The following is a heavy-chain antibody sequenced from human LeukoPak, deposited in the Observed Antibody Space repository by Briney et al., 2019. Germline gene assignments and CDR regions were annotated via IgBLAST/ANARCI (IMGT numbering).Heavy chain of an antibody. J-gene: IGHJ5*02. Sequence: GGSLRLSCEASGFTFSRFAMTWVRQAPGKGLEWVSSISSSSSYIYYADSVKGRFTISRDNAKNSLYLQMNSLRAEDTAVYYCARGGVRFLEASWFDPWGQGTLVTVSS. CDR3: ARGGVRFLEASWFDP. V-gene: IGHV3-21*01. CDR2: ISSSSSYI. D-gene: IGHD3-3*01. CDR1: GFTFSRFA.